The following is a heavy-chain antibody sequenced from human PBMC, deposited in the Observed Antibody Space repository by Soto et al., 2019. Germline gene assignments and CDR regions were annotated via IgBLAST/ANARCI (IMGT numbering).Heavy chain of an antibody. CDR1: GYTFTSYA. CDR3: ARDPNYDFWSGYPHYFDY. J-gene: IGHJ4*02. D-gene: IGHD3-3*01. CDR2: INAGNGNT. V-gene: IGHV1-3*01. Sequence: ASVKVSCKASGYTFTSYAMHWVRQAPGQRLEWMGWINAGNGNTKYSQKFQGRVTITRDTSASTAYMELNSLRAEDTAVYFCARDPNYDFWSGYPHYFDYWGQGTLVTVSS.